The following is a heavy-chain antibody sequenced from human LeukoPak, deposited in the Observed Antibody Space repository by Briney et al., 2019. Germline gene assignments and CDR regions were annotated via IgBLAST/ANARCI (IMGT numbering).Heavy chain of an antibody. CDR1: GFTFSSYW. Sequence: GGSLRLSCAASGFTFSSYWMHWVRQAPGKGLVWVSHVNSDGSSTSYADSVKGRFTISRDNAKNTLYLQMNSLRAEDTAVYYCARTNYPYYFDYWGQGTLVTVSP. D-gene: IGHD4/OR15-4a*01. J-gene: IGHJ4*02. CDR2: VNSDGSST. V-gene: IGHV3-74*01. CDR3: ARTNYPYYFDY.